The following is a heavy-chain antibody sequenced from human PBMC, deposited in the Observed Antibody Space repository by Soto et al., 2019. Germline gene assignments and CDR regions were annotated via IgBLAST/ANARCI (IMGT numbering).Heavy chain of an antibody. CDR3: ARDGSGQQDFTILDV. D-gene: IGHD3-3*01. CDR2: ISSSSSYI. V-gene: IGHV3-21*01. Sequence: GGSLRLSCAASGFTFSSYSMNWVRQAPGKGLEWVSSISSSSSYIYYADSVKGRFTISRDNAKNSLYLQMNSLRAEDTAVYYCARDGSGQQDFTILDVWGKGTTVTVSS. CDR1: GFTFSSYS. J-gene: IGHJ6*04.